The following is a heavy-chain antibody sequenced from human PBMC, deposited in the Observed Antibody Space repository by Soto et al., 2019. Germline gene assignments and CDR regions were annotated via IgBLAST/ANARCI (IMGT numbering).Heavy chain of an antibody. CDR3: AKDGLLGGKPHL. CDR1: GFTFSSYG. CDR2: ISYDGSNK. D-gene: IGHD2-15*01. Sequence: PGGSLRLSCAASGFTFSSYGMHWVRQAPGKGLEWVAVISYDGSNKYYADSVKGRFTISRDNSKNTLYLQMNSLRAEDTAVYYCAKDGLLGGKPHLWGQGTLVTVSS. V-gene: IGHV3-30*18. J-gene: IGHJ5*02.